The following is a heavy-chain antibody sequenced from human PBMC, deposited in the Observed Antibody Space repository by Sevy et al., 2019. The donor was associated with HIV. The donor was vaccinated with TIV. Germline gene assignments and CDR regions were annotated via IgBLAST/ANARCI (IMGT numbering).Heavy chain of an antibody. CDR2: ISDGGGTT. V-gene: IGHV3-23*01. D-gene: IGHD3-10*01. J-gene: IGHJ3*02. Sequence: GGSLRLSCAASGFTFRNYVMNWVRQPPGKGLEWVSVISDGGGTTYYADSVKGRFTISRDDSKSTLYLQMNSLRVEDTAVYFCAKRVAGALAALDIWGQGTMVTVPS. CDR1: GFTFRNYV. CDR3: AKRVAGALAALDI.